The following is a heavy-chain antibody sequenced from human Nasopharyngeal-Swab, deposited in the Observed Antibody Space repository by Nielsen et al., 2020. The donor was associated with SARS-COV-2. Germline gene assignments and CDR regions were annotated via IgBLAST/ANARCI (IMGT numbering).Heavy chain of an antibody. CDR1: GFTFSSYD. CDR2: IGTAGDT. CDR3: ARDSSSGWYRPFDY. J-gene: IGHJ4*02. Sequence: GGSLRLSCAASGFTFSSYDMHWVRQATGKGLEWVSAIGTAGDTYYPGSVKGRFTISRENAKNSLYLQMNSLRAGDTAVYYCARDSSSGWYRPFDYWGQGTLVTVSS. V-gene: IGHV3-13*04. D-gene: IGHD6-19*01.